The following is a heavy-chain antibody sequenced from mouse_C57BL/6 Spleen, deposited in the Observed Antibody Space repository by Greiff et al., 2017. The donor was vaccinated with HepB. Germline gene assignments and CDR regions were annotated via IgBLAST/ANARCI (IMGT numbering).Heavy chain of an antibody. V-gene: IGHV1-82*01. D-gene: IGHD1-1*01. CDR3: ARSITTVVPFAY. CDR2: IYPGDGDT. J-gene: IGHJ3*01. Sequence: QVQLKESGPELVKPGASVKISCKASGYAFSSSWMNWVKQRPGKGLEWIGRIYPGDGDTNYNGKCKGKATLTADKSSSTAYMQLSSLTSEDSAVYFCARSITTVVPFAYWGQGTLVTVSA. CDR1: GYAFSSSW.